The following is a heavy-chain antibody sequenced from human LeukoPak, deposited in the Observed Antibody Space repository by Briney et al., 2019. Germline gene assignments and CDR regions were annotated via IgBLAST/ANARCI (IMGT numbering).Heavy chain of an antibody. J-gene: IGHJ4*02. CDR2: INSDGSST. D-gene: IGHD3-3*01. Sequence: GGSLRLSCAASGFTFSSYWMHWVRQAPGKGLVWVSRINSDGSSTSYADSVKGRFTISRDNAKNTLYLQMNSLRAEDTAVYYCAREVLLCDFWSGYFFDYWGQGTLVTVSS. V-gene: IGHV3-74*01. CDR3: AREVLLCDFWSGYFFDY. CDR1: GFTFSSYW.